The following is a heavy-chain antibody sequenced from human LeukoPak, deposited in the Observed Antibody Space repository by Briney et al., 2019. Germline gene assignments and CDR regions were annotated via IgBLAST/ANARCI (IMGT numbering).Heavy chain of an antibody. J-gene: IGHJ4*02. V-gene: IGHV3-7*03. Sequence: GGSLRLSCAASGFTFRSYWMRWVRQAPGKGLEWVANIKQDGSEKNYVDTVKGRFTISRDNAKNSLYLQMNSLRAEDTAVYYCASGLELDYWGQGTLVTVSS. CDR1: GFTFRSYW. CDR3: ASGLELDY. CDR2: IKQDGSEK.